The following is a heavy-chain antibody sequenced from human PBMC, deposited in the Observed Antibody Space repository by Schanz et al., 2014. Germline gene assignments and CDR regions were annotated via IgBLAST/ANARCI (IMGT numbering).Heavy chain of an antibody. CDR3: ARDRRRYCSTASCLHDNWFDP. CDR1: GYTFSFTSYN. J-gene: IGHJ5*02. V-gene: IGHV1-18*04. D-gene: IGHD2-2*01. Sequence: QVQVEQSGPEVKKPGASVTVSCQASGYTFSFTSYNVHWVRQAPGQGLEWMGWISTFRNEDTNSAQRFQGRLTMTTDTSTSTAYMELRSLRSDDTAVYYCARDRRRYCSTASCLHDNWFDPWGQGTLVIVSS. CDR2: ISTFRNEDT.